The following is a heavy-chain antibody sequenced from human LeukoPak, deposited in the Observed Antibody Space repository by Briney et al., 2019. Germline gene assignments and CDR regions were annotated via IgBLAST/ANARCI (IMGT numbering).Heavy chain of an antibody. V-gene: IGHV3-49*03. CDR1: GFTFADYA. D-gene: IGHD5-12*01. CDR3: SSYSGYGFTPFDY. Sequence: GGSLRLSCTTSGFTFADYAMNWFRQAPGKGLEWVGFTRSKSYGGTTEYAASVKCRFTISRDDSKSIAYLQMNSLKNEDTAVYYCSSYSGYGFTPFDYWGQGTLITVSS. J-gene: IGHJ4*02. CDR2: TRSKSYGGTT.